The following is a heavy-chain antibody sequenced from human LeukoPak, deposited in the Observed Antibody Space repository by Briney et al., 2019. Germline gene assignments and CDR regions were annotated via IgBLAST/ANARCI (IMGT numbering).Heavy chain of an antibody. D-gene: IGHD3-22*01. CDR1: GFIFSSYA. CDR2: ISYDGSNK. J-gene: IGHJ4*02. V-gene: IGHV3-30-3*01. CDR3: ARGAYYYED. Sequence: GGSLRLSCAASGFIFSSYAMHWVRQAPGKGLEWVAVISYDGSNKYYADSGKGRFTISRDNFKNTLYLQMNSLRAEDTAVYYCARGAYYYEDWGQGTLVTVSS.